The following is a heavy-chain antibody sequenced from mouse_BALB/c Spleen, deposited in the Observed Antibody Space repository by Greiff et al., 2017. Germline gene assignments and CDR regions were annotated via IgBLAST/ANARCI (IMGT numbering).Heavy chain of an antibody. CDR2: IDPENGNT. CDR1: GFNIKDYY. Sequence: EVQLVESGAELVRPGALVKLSCKASGFNIKDYYMHWVKQRPEQGLEWIGWIDPENGNTIYDPKFQGKASITADTSSNTAYLQLSSLTSEDTAVYYCKIYYGNYVRNYWGQGTTLTVSS. D-gene: IGHD2-1*01. J-gene: IGHJ2*01. CDR3: KIYYGNYVRNY. V-gene: IGHV14-1*02.